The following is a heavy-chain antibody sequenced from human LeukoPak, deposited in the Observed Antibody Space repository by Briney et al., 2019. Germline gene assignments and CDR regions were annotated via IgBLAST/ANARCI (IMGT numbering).Heavy chain of an antibody. Sequence: GGSLRLSCAASGFTFSSYSMHWVRQAPGKGLEWVAVISYDGSNKYYADSVKGRFTISRDNSKNTLYLQMNSLRAEDTAVYYCAKKALDYDFWSGPDVWGQGTTVTVSS. CDR1: GFTFSSYS. V-gene: IGHV3-30*18. CDR3: AKKALDYDFWSGPDV. J-gene: IGHJ6*02. CDR2: ISYDGSNK. D-gene: IGHD3-3*01.